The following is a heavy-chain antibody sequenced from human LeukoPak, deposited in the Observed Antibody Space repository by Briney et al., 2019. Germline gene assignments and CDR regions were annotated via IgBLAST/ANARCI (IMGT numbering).Heavy chain of an antibody. Sequence: GGSLRLSCAASGFTFSTYAMHWVRQAPGKGLEWVAVISYDGGNKYYADSVKGRFTISRDNSKNTLYLQMNSLRAEDTAVYYCARAHRDIVVVPAAPPGYYYYMDVWGEGTTVTVSS. D-gene: IGHD2-2*01. J-gene: IGHJ6*03. V-gene: IGHV3-30-3*01. CDR2: ISYDGGNK. CDR1: GFTFSTYA. CDR3: ARAHRDIVVVPAAPPGYYYYMDV.